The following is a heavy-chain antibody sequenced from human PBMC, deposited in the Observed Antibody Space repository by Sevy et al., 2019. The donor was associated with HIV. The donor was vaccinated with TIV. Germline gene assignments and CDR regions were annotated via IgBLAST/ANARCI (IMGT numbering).Heavy chain of an antibody. Sequence: GGSLRLSCAASGFTFSDYYMSWIRQAPGKGLEWVSYISSSSSYTNYADSVKGRFTISRDNAKNSLYLQMNSLRAEDTAVYYCASPSWLAARPLLWPDDAFDIWGQGTMVTVSS. V-gene: IGHV3-11*06. CDR3: ASPSWLAARPLLWPDDAFDI. J-gene: IGHJ3*02. CDR2: ISSSSSYT. D-gene: IGHD6-6*01. CDR1: GFTFSDYY.